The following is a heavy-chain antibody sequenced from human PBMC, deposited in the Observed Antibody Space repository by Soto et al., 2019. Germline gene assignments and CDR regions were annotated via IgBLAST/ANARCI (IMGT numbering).Heavy chain of an antibody. V-gene: IGHV3-64D*06. CDR3: VKVSTFYDILTGYYSTNFFDP. CDR1: GFTFSEYS. CDR2: ISSDGDIT. J-gene: IGHJ5*02. Sequence: PGGTLRLSCSASGFTFSEYSMHWVRQPPGKGLQYVSTISSDGDITYYAASVKGRFTISRDNSKNTLYLQMNSLRPEDTAVYYCVKVSTFYDILTGYYSTNFFDPWGQGTLVTVSS. D-gene: IGHD3-9*01.